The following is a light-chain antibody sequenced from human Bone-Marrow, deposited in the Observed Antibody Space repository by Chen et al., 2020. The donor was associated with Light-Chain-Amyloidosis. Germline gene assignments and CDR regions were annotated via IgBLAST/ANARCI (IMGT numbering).Light chain of an antibody. Sequence: DIQMTQSPSPQSAFVDDKVTITCRAIRDIGTYLNWYQYKPGKIPNLLIYGASSLLRGVPSRFSGSGSGTDFTRTIASLQPEDFATYYCQQSHSIPRTFGQGTKVDI. CDR2: GAS. V-gene: IGKV1-39*01. CDR3: QQSHSIPRT. J-gene: IGKJ2*01. CDR1: RDIGTY.